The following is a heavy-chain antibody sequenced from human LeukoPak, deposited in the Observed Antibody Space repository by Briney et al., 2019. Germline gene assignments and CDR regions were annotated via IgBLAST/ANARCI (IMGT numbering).Heavy chain of an antibody. CDR1: GGSISGSSYY. CDR2: IYYSGST. Sequence: SETLSLTCTVSGGSISGSSYYWGWIRQPPGKGLEWIGSIYYSGSTYYNPSLKSRVTISVDTSKNQFSLKLNSVTATDTAVYYCARVYREYYYYYYGMDVWGQGTTVTVSS. J-gene: IGHJ6*02. V-gene: IGHV4-39*02. CDR3: ARVYREYYYYYYGMDV. D-gene: IGHD5-12*01.